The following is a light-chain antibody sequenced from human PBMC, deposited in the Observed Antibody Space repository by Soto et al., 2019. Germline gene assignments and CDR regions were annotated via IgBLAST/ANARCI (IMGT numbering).Light chain of an antibody. CDR2: DAS. Sequence: VVLTQSPDTLSFSPGERATLSCRASQSVSSYLAWYQQKPGQAPRLLIYDASSRATGIPDRFSVSVSGTDGTITISRLETEDGAVYFCQHFGDSSWTFGQGTKVDNK. J-gene: IGKJ1*01. CDR1: QSVSSY. CDR3: QHFGDSSWT. V-gene: IGKV3-20*01.